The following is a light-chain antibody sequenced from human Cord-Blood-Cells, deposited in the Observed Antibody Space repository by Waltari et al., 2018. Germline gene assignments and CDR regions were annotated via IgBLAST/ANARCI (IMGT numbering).Light chain of an antibody. CDR1: QSVSSY. V-gene: IGKV3-11*01. J-gene: IGKJ2*01. Sequence: EIVFTQSPATLSLSPGERATLSCRASQSVSSYLAWYQQKPGQAPRLLIYDASNRATGIPARFSGSVSGTDFTVTISSLEPEDFAVYYCQQRSNWPPYTFGQGTKLEIK. CDR3: QQRSNWPPYT. CDR2: DAS.